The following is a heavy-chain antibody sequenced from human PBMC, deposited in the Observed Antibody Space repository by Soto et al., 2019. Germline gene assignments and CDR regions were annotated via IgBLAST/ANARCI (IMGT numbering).Heavy chain of an antibody. Sequence: QVQLVQSGAEVKKPGASVKVSCKASGYTFTSYGISWVRQAPGQGLEWLGWISAYDGNTNYAQSLHGRVFMTTDTPTTTAYMELRSLRSDDTAVYYCARGGYYDSSGSRNYYYYGMNVWGQGTTVTVSS. CDR1: GYTFTSYG. CDR3: ARGGYYDSSGSRNYYYYGMNV. J-gene: IGHJ6*02. V-gene: IGHV1-18*01. CDR2: ISAYDGNT. D-gene: IGHD3-22*01.